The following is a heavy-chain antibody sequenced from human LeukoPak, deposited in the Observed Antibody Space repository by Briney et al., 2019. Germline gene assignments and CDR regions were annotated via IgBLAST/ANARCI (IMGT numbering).Heavy chain of an antibody. J-gene: IGHJ5*02. CDR1: GGTSSSYA. CDR3: ARDFAPGSYCSGGSCYSNSVRFDP. Sequence: GSSVKVSCKASGGTSSSYAISCVRQAPGQGLEWIGRIIPIFGIANFAQKFQGRVTITADKSTSTAYMELSSLRSEDTAVYYCARDFAPGSYCSGGSCYSNSVRFDPWGQGTLVTVSS. D-gene: IGHD2-15*01. CDR2: IIPIFGIA. V-gene: IGHV1-69*04.